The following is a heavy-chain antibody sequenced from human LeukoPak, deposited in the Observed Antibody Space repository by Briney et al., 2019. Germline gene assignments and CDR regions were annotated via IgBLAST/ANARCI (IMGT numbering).Heavy chain of an antibody. CDR1: GFTFSSYG. V-gene: IGHV3-33*01. CDR3: ARDGAAAGHYCGMDV. J-gene: IGHJ6*02. D-gene: IGHD6-13*01. Sequence: GGSLRLSCAASGFTFSSYGMHWVRQAPGKGLEWVAVIWYDGSNKYYADSVKGRFTISRDNSKNTLYLQMNSLRAEDTAVYYCARDGAAAGHYCGMDVWGQGTTVTVSS. CDR2: IWYDGSNK.